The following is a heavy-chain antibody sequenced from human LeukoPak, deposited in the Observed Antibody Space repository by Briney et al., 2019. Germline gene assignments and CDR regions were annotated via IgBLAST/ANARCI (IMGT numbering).Heavy chain of an antibody. CDR3: SRGTCDYDYYYMDL. V-gene: IGHV4-31*03. Sequence: SQTLSLTCTVSGGSISRGGYYWSWIRQHPGKGLEWIGYIYYSGSTYYNPSLKSRVTISVGTSKNQFSLNLSSVTPADAAVYDCSRGTCDYDYYYMDLWGKGTTVTVSS. J-gene: IGHJ6*03. CDR1: GGSISRGGYY. CDR2: IYYSGST.